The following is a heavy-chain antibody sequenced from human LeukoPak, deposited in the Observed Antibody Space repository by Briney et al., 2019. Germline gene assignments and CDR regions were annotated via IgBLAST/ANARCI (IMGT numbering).Heavy chain of an antibody. CDR2: IKPNSGGT. J-gene: IGHJ5*02. CDR1: GYSFADYC. V-gene: IGHV1-2*02. Sequence: EASVKVSCKASGYSFADYCMHWVRQAPGQGLEWMGWIKPNSGGTRSAQKFQGRVTMTRDTSISTAYMELSSLRYDDTAVYYCATNILVRDIINWFDPWGQGTLVTVSS. D-gene: IGHD3-10*01. CDR3: ATNILVRDIINWFDP.